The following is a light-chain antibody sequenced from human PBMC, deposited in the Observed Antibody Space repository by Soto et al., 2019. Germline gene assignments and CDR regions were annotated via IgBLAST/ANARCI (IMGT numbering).Light chain of an antibody. CDR1: QTISSW. CDR3: QHFKSFPIT. J-gene: IGKJ5*01. V-gene: IGKV1-5*01. CDR2: DAS. Sequence: DIQMTQSPSTLSASVGDRVTITCRASQTISSWLAWFQQKPGKAPKLLIYDASSLQRGVPSRFSGSGSGTDFTLTISSLQPEDFATYYCQHFKSFPITFGQGTRLEIK.